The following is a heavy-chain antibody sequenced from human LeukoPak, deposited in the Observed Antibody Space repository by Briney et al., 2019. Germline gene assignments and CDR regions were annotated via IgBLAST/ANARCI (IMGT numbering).Heavy chain of an antibody. D-gene: IGHD5-18*01. CDR1: GYTFTDNY. V-gene: IGHV1-2*02. CDR3: ARGPFTYGYARTDY. Sequence: ASVKVSCKASGYTFTDNYIHWVRQAPGQGLEWMGSINPNSGGTTYAQRFQGTVTMTRDTSSSTAYMELTTLSSGDTAVYYCARGPFTYGYARTDYWGQGTLVTASA. CDR2: INPNSGGT. J-gene: IGHJ4*02.